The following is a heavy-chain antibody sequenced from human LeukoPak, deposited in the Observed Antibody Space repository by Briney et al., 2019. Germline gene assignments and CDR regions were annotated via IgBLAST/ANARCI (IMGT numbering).Heavy chain of an antibody. CDR3: ARGPPPYYFDY. Sequence: SETLSLTCAVYGGSFSDHYWSWIRQPPGKGLEWIGEINYSGNTNYNPSLKSRVTISVDTSKNQFSLKLSSVTAADTAVYYCARGPPPYYFDYWGQGTLVTVSS. CDR1: GGSFSDHY. CDR2: INYSGNT. V-gene: IGHV4-34*01. J-gene: IGHJ4*02.